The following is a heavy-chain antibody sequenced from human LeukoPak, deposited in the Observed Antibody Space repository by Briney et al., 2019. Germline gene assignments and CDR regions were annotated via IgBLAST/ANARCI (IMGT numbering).Heavy chain of an antibody. V-gene: IGHV3-33*01. Sequence: PGGSLRLSCAASGFTFSSYGMHWVRQAPGKGLEWVAVIWYDGSNKYYADSVKGRFTISRDNSKNTLYLQMNSLRAEDTAVYYCARGRGYSGYSYYFDYWGQGTLVTVSS. CDR3: ARGRGYSGYSYYFDY. D-gene: IGHD5-12*01. CDR2: IWYDGSNK. J-gene: IGHJ4*02. CDR1: GFTFSSYG.